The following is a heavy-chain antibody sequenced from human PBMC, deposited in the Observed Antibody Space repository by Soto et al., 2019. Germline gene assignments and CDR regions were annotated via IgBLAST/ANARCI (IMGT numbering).Heavy chain of an antibody. CDR1: GGSFGSGAYS. D-gene: IGHD2-15*01. J-gene: IGHJ6*02. Sequence: PSETLSLTCAVSGGSFGSGAYSWNWIRQPPAKGLEWIGYIYHSGSTYYNPSLRSRVTISLDRSKNQFSLNLSSVTAADTAVYYCARASIGNSRYCCGFDVWGQGTTVTVSS. V-gene: IGHV4-30-2*01. CDR2: IYHSGST. CDR3: ARASIGNSRYCCGFDV.